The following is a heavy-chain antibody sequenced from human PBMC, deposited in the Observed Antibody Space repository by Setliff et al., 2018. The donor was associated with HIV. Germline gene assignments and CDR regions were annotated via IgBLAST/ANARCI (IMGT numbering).Heavy chain of an antibody. CDR1: GGSASNSRYY. Sequence: PSETLSLTCTVSGGSASNSRYYWAWIRQPPGKGLEYIGSIHYNEKTYYNPSLKSRVTISLHTSKNQFSLKLSSVTAADTAVYYCATYWGGEGGRGYWGQGTLVTVSS. D-gene: IGHD1-26*01. CDR3: ATYWGGEGGRGY. CDR2: IHYNEKT. J-gene: IGHJ4*02. V-gene: IGHV4-39*07.